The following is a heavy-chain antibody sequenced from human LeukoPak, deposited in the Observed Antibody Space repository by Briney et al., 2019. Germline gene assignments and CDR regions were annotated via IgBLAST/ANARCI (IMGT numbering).Heavy chain of an antibody. J-gene: IGHJ4*02. CDR2: ISGSGGST. D-gene: IGHD3-22*01. V-gene: IGHV3-23*01. CDR1: GFTFNSYA. Sequence: PGGSLRLSCAASGFTFNSYAMNWVRQAPGKGLEWVSGISGSGGSTDYADSVKGRFTISRDNSKNTVYMQMNSLRAGDTAVYYCAKRSGSSGYYTLFDYWGQGTLVTVSS. CDR3: AKRSGSSGYYTLFDY.